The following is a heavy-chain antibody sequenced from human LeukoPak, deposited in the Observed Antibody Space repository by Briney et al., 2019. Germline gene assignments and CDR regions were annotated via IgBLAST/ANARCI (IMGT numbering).Heavy chain of an antibody. Sequence: ASVKVSCKASGYTFTGYYMHWVRQAPGQGLEWMGWINPNSGGTNYAQKFQGRVTMTRDTSISTAYMELSRLRSDDTAVYYCATLDKNSRSYGDYVSSPFDYWGQGTLVTVSS. CDR3: ATLDKNSRSYGDYVSSPFDY. CDR1: GYTFTGYY. CDR2: INPNSGGT. J-gene: IGHJ4*02. V-gene: IGHV1-2*02. D-gene: IGHD4-17*01.